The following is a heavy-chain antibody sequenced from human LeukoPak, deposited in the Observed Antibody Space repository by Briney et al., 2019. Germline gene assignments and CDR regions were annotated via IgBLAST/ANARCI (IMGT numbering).Heavy chain of an antibody. J-gene: IGHJ6*02. CDR1: GFTFSSCS. V-gene: IGHV3-48*04. D-gene: IGHD3-10*01. Sequence: PGGPLRLSCAASGFTFSSCSMNWVRQAPGKGLEWVSYISSSSSTIYYADSVKGRFTISRDNAKNSLYLQMNSLRAEDTAVYYCARDTRMVRGVITDYYYGMDVWGQGTTVTVSS. CDR3: ARDTRMVRGVITDYYYGMDV. CDR2: ISSSSSTI.